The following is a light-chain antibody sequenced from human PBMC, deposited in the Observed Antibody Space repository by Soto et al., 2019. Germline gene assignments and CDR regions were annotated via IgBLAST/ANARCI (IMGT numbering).Light chain of an antibody. CDR3: QQSYSTPLT. V-gene: IGKV1-39*01. Sequence: DIQMTQSPSSLSASVGDRVTITCRASQSISSYLNWYQQKPGKVPKLLIYAASSLQSGVPSRFSGSGSGTDFTLTISSLQPEDFATYYCQQSYSTPLTFGGGTRWIS. CDR2: AAS. CDR1: QSISSY. J-gene: IGKJ4*01.